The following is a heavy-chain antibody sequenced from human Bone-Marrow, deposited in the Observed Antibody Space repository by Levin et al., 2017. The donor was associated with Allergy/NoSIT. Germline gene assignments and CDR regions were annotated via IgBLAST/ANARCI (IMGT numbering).Heavy chain of an antibody. CDR3: ARDISPDYGGSFYDAFDI. D-gene: IGHD1-26*01. J-gene: IGHJ3*02. CDR1: GFTFSSYW. V-gene: IGHV3-7*01. Sequence: GASVKVSCAASGFTFSSYWMTWVRQAPGKGLEWVANIKQDGSEKYYVDSLKGRFTISRDNAKYSLFLQMNSLRAEDTAVYYCARDISPDYGGSFYDAFDIWGQGTVVTVSS. CDR2: IKQDGSEK.